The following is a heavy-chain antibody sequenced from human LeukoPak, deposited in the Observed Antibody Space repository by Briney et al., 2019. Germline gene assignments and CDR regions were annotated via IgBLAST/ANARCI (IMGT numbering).Heavy chain of an antibody. CDR2: IYSGGST. J-gene: IGHJ4*02. V-gene: IGHV3-53*01. CDR3: ARGRGKGYCSSTSCYTGGVFDY. Sequence: PGVSLRLSCAASGFTVSSNYMSWVRQAPGKGLEGVAVIYSGGSTYYADSVKGRFTISRDNSKNTLYLQMNSLRAEDTAVYYCARGRGKGYCSSTSCYTGGVFDYWGQGTLVTVSS. CDR1: GFTVSSNY. D-gene: IGHD2-2*02.